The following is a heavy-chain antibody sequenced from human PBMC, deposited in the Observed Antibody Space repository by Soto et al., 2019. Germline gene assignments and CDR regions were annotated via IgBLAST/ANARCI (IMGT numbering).Heavy chain of an antibody. CDR3: ARDRRLFNP. CDR2: IQSSGST. J-gene: IGHJ5*02. Sequence: QVQLQESGSGLVKPSETLSLTCTVSGGSISNYYWSWIRQLPGKGLEWIGYIQSSGSTNYSPSLKSRVTISVETSKNQFSLDLRSVTAADTAVYYCARDRRLFNPWGQGTLVTVSS. CDR1: GGSISNYY. D-gene: IGHD2-21*01. V-gene: IGHV4-59*01.